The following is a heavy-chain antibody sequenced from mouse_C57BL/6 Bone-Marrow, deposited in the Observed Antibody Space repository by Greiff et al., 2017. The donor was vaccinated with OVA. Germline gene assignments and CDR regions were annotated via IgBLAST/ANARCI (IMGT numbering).Heavy chain of an antibody. CDR1: GFTFSDSW. D-gene: IGHD1-1*01. Sequence: EVKLEESGGGLVQPGGSMKLSCAASGFTFSDSWMDWVRQSPEKGLEWVAEIRNKANNHATYYAESVKGRFTISRDDSKSSVYLQMNSLRAEDTGIYYCTRDYGRVPWYFDVWGTGTTVTVSS. CDR2: IRNKANNHAT. CDR3: TRDYGRVPWYFDV. J-gene: IGHJ1*03. V-gene: IGHV6-6*01.